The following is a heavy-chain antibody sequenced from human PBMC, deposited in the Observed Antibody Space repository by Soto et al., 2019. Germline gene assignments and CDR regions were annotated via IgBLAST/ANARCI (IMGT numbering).Heavy chain of an antibody. V-gene: IGHV3-23*01. CDR3: AKASCSSTSCYDYYYGMDV. CDR1: GFTFSSYA. D-gene: IGHD2-2*01. CDR2: ISGSGGST. J-gene: IGHJ6*02. Sequence: QQSPTLSLTCAASGFTFSSYAMSWVRQAPGKGLEWVSAISGSGGSTYYADSVKGRFTISRDNSKNTLYLQMNSLRAEDTAVYYCAKASCSSTSCYDYYYGMDVWGQGTTVTVSS.